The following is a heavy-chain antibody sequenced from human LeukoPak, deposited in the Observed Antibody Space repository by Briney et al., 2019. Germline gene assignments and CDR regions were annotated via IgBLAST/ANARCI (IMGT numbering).Heavy chain of an antibody. V-gene: IGHV3-66*01. J-gene: IGHJ4*02. CDR2: IYSGGST. D-gene: IGHD3-16*02. Sequence: GGSLRLSCAASGFTVSSNYMSWVRQAPGKGLEWVSVIYSGGSTYYADSVKGRFTISRDNSKNTLYLQVNSLRAEDTAVYYCASAYYDYVWGSYRPPNYWGQGTLVTVSS. CDR3: ASAYYDYVWGSYRPPNY. CDR1: GFTVSSNY.